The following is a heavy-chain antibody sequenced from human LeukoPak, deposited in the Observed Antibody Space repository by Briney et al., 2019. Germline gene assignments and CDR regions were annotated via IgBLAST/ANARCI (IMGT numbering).Heavy chain of an antibody. CDR3: ARGFAYGSGSQLNWFDP. Sequence: PSETLSLTCTVSGGSISSGGYYWSWIRQHPGKGLEYIGHIYYSGSTYYNPSLKSRVAISVDTSKNQFSLKVTSVTAADTAAYYCARGFAYGSGSQLNWFDPWGQGTLVTVSS. CDR2: IYYSGST. J-gene: IGHJ5*02. CDR1: GGSISSGGYY. V-gene: IGHV4-31*03. D-gene: IGHD3-10*01.